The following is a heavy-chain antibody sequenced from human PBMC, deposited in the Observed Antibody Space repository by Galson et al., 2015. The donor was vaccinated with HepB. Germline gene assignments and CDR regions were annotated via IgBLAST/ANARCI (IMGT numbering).Heavy chain of an antibody. V-gene: IGHV3-30*18. J-gene: IGHJ4*02. CDR2: ISYDGSNK. Sequence: SLRLSCAASGFTFSSYGMHWVRQAPGKGLEWVAVISYDGSNKYYADSVKGRFTISRDNSKNTLYLQMNSLRAEDTAVYYCAKPHTHRIAVAGTVDYWGQGTLVTVSS. CDR3: AKPHTHRIAVAGTVDY. D-gene: IGHD6-19*01. CDR1: GFTFSSYG.